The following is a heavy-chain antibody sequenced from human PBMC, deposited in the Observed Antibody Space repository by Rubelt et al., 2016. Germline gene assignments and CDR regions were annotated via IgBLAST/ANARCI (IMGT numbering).Heavy chain of an antibody. CDR3: TRMLYSGAYIDDY. CDR1: GGSITNYY. Sequence: QVQLQESGPGLVKPSETLSLTCTVAGGSITNYYGTWIRQPPGKGLEWIGYIYSSGSTNYNPSLKSRVTISVDTSKNQFSLKLNSVTDAETAVYYCTRMLYSGAYIDDYWGQGALVTVSS. CDR2: IYSSGST. D-gene: IGHD1-26*01. J-gene: IGHJ4*02. V-gene: IGHV4-59*01.